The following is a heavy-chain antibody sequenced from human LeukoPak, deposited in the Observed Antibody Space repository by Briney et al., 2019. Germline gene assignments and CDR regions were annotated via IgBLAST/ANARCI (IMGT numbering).Heavy chain of an antibody. CDR2: IDPSDSYT. V-gene: IGHV5-10-1*01. D-gene: IGHD1-1*01. CDR1: GYSFTNYW. J-gene: IGHJ4*02. Sequence: GESLKISCKGSGYSFTNYWIAWARQMPGKGLEWMGRIDPSDSYTNYSPSFQGHVTISADKSISTAYLQWSSLKASDTAMYYCARHRGTNDYWGQGTLVTVSS. CDR3: ARHRGTNDY.